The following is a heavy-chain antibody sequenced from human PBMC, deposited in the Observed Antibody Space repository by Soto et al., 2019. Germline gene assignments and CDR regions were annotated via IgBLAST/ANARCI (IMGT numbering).Heavy chain of an antibody. J-gene: IGHJ6*02. Sequence: PSETLSLTCTVSGGSVSSGIFYWSWIRRPPGKGLEWIGYFYDSGSTNYNPSLRSRVTMSVDTSKNQFSLKLSSVTAADTAVYYCAASAPPATNYYYAMDVWGQGTTVTVSS. V-gene: IGHV4-61*01. CDR3: AASAPPATNYYYAMDV. D-gene: IGHD5-12*01. CDR2: FYDSGST. CDR1: GGSVSSGIFY.